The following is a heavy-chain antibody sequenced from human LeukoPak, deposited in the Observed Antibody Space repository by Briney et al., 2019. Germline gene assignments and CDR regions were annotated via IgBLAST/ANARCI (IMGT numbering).Heavy chain of an antibody. CDR1: GGSFSGYY. Sequence: SETLSLTCAVYGGSFSGYYWSWIRQPPGKGLEWIGEINHSESTNYNPSLKSRVTISVDTSKNQFSLKLSSVTAADTAVYYCARIDSSDYYYSLLGFDYWGQGTLVTVSS. V-gene: IGHV4-34*01. CDR2: INHSEST. D-gene: IGHD3-22*01. CDR3: ARIDSSDYYYSLLGFDY. J-gene: IGHJ4*02.